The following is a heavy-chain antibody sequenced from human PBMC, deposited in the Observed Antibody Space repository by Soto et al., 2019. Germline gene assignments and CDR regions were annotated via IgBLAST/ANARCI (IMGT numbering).Heavy chain of an antibody. Sequence: EVQLLESGGGLVQPGGSLRLSCAASGFTFSSYAMSWVRQAPGKGLEWVSAISGSGGSTYYADSVKGRFTISRDNSKNTLYLQMNSLRAEDTAVYYCAKRAGADTAMVDGFDPWGQGTLVTVSS. V-gene: IGHV3-23*01. J-gene: IGHJ5*02. D-gene: IGHD5-18*01. CDR1: GFTFSSYA. CDR3: AKRAGADTAMVDGFDP. CDR2: ISGSGGST.